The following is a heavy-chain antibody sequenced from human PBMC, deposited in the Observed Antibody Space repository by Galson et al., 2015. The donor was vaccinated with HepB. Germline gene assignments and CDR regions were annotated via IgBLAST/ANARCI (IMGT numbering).Heavy chain of an antibody. CDR3: ARPPAGGQRFWYFDL. D-gene: IGHD6-25*01. J-gene: IGHJ2*01. V-gene: IGHV1-2*06. CDR2: INPDSGGT. Sequence: SVKVSCKASGYTFTGYYMHWVRQAPGQGLEWMGRINPDSGGTNYAQKFQGRVTMTRDTSISTAYMELSRLRSDDTAVYYCARPPAGGQRFWYFDLWGRGTLVTVSS. CDR1: GYTFTGYY.